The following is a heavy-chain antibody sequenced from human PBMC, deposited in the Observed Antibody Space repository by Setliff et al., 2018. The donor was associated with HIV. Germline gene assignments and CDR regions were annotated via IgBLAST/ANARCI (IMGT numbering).Heavy chain of an antibody. V-gene: IGHV1-2*06. CDR2: INPDSRGT. Sequence: ASVKVSCKTSGYAFSEYSIHWVRQAPGQGLEWVGRINPDSRGTNYAQTLQGRVTMTRDTSANTAYMELSRLRSDDTAVFYCARGVKGIATTGKYYFDYWGQGTLVTVSS. CDR3: ARGVKGIATTGKYYFDY. D-gene: IGHD6-13*01. J-gene: IGHJ4*02. CDR1: GYAFSEYS.